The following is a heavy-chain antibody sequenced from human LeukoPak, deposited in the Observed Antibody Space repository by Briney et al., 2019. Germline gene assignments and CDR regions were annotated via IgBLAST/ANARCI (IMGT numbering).Heavy chain of an antibody. CDR3: ATRRGYYYDSSVLDAFDI. CDR2: VRYDSSNK. D-gene: IGHD3-22*01. Sequence: GGSLRLSCAASGFTFSGYGMHWVRQAPGKGLEWVAFVRYDSSNKYYADSVKGRFTISRDNAKNSLYLQMNSLRAEDTAVYYCATRRGYYYDSSVLDAFDIWGQGTMVTVSS. J-gene: IGHJ3*02. V-gene: IGHV3-30*02. CDR1: GFTFSGYG.